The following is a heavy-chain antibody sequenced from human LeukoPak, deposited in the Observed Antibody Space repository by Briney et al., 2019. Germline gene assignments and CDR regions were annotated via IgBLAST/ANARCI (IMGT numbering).Heavy chain of an antibody. CDR3: ARVGGKYGDLIFDY. CDR1: GYTFTGYY. J-gene: IGHJ4*02. V-gene: IGHV1-2*02. CDR2: INPNSGGT. Sequence: ASVKVSCKGSGYTFTGYYMHWGRQAPGQGLEWMGWINPNSGGTNYAQKFQGRVTITRDTSISTAYMELSRLRSDDTAVYYCARVGGKYGDLIFDYWGQGTLVTVSS. D-gene: IGHD4-17*01.